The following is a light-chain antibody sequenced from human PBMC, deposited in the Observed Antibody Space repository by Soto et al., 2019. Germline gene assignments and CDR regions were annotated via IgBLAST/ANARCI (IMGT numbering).Light chain of an antibody. CDR2: GAS. J-gene: IGKJ1*01. CDR3: QQYRGYSRT. Sequence: EIVMTQSPATLSVSPGERATLSCRASLSVSSNLAWYQQKPGQAPRLLIYGASTRATGIPARFSGSGSGTEFTLTINSLQPDDFATYYCQQYRGYSRTFGQGTKVDIK. CDR1: LSVSSN. V-gene: IGKV3-15*01.